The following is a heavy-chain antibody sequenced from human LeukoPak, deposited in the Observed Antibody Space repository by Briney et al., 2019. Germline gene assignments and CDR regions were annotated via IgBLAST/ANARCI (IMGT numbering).Heavy chain of an antibody. V-gene: IGHV3-30*02. D-gene: IGHD5-12*01. CDR2: IRYDGSNK. CDR1: GFTFSSYG. J-gene: IGHJ4*02. Sequence: GGSLRLSCAASGFTFSSYGMHWVRQAPGKGLEWVAFIRYDGSNKYYADSVKGRFAISRDNSKNTLYLQMNSLRAEDTAVYYCAKDRTYGGYLFDYWGQGTLVTVSS. CDR3: AKDRTYGGYLFDY.